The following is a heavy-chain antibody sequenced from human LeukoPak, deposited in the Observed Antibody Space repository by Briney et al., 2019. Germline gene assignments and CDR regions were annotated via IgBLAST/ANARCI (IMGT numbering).Heavy chain of an antibody. CDR3: TTVSYDFYDSSGYISVFDY. Sequence: GGFLRLSCAASGFTFSNAWMNWVRQAPGKGLEWVGRIKSKTDGGTTDYAAPVKGRFTISRDDSKNTLYLQMNSLKTEDTAVYCCTTVSYDFYDSSGYISVFDYWGQGTQVTVSS. CDR1: GFTFSNAW. J-gene: IGHJ4*02. CDR2: IKSKTDGGTT. V-gene: IGHV3-15*07. D-gene: IGHD3-22*01.